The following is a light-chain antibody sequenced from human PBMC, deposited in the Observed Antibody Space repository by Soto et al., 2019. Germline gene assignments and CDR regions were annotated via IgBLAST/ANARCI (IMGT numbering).Light chain of an antibody. CDR1: SSNIGKNH. Sequence: QSVLTQPPSVSAAPGQKVTISCSGSSSNIGKNHVSWYQQVPGTAPKLLIYESNKRPSGIPDRFPGSKSGTSATLGIAGLQTGDEADYYCGTWDSSLTAVLFGGGTKVTVL. J-gene: IGLJ2*01. CDR2: ESN. V-gene: IGLV1-51*02. CDR3: GTWDSSLTAVL.